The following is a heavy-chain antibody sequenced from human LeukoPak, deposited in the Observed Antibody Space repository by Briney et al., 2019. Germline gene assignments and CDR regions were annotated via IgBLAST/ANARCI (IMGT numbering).Heavy chain of an antibody. J-gene: IGHJ5*02. CDR2: VYYSGST. CDR1: GGSISSYY. CDR3: ARDTDYSAGWYDK. Sequence: SETLSLTCTVSGGSISSYYWSWIRQPPGKGLEWIGYVYYSGSTNYNPSLKSRVTISVDTSKNQFSLKLSSVTAADTAVYFCARDTDYSAGWYDKWGQGTLVTVSS. D-gene: IGHD4/OR15-4a*01. V-gene: IGHV4-59*01.